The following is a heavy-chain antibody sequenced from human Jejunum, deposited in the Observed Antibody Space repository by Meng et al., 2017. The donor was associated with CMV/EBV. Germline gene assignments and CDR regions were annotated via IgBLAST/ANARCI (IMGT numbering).Heavy chain of an antibody. V-gene: IGHV4-61*07. J-gene: IGHJ6*02. CDR2: VDDTGST. D-gene: IGHD4-17*01. CDR1: VSSGRFF. Sequence: VSSGRFFWSWGRQPPGKGLEWIGHVDDTGSTYSNSSLRSRVTMSVDTSKNQLSLKLSSVTAADTAVYYCARLYGRKSLGFFYGMDVWGQGTTVTVSS. CDR3: ARLYGRKSLGFFYGMDV.